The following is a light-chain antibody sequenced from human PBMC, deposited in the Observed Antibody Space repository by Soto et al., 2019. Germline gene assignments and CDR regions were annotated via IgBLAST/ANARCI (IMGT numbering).Light chain of an antibody. V-gene: IGKV3-11*01. CDR1: QSVSSC. CDR3: QQRSDWPIT. Sequence: EIVLTQSPAILSLSPGERATLSCRASQSVSSCLTWYQQKPGQAPSLLIYAASNRATGIPARFSGSGSGTDFTLTISSLEPEDSAVYYCQQRSDWPITSGGGTKVEIK. J-gene: IGKJ4*01. CDR2: AAS.